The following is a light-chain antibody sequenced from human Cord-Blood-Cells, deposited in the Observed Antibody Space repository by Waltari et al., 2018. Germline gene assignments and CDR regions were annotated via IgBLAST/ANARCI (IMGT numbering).Light chain of an antibody. CDR1: QSVSSN. J-gene: IGKJ2*03. CDR3: QQYNNWPPYR. V-gene: IGKV3-15*01. CDR2: GAS. Sequence: EIVMTQSPATLSVSPGERATLPCRASQSVSSNLAWYQQKPGQAPRRLIYGASTSATGIPARFSGRGSGTEFTLTISSLQSEDFAVYYCQQYNNWPPYRFGQGTKLEIK.